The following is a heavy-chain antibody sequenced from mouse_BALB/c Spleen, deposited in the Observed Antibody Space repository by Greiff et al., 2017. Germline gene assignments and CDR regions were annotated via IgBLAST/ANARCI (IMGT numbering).Heavy chain of an antibody. V-gene: IGHV5-6-4*01. CDR3: TRGGDGNYEAMDY. CDR1: GFTFSSYT. CDR2: ISSGGSYT. D-gene: IGHD2-1*01. Sequence: EVKVVESGGGLVKPGGSLKLSCAASGFTFSSYTMSWVRQTPEKRLEWVATISSGGSYTYYPDSVKGRFTISRDNAKNTLYLQMSSLKSEDTAMYYCTRGGDGNYEAMDYWGQGTSVTVSS. J-gene: IGHJ4*01.